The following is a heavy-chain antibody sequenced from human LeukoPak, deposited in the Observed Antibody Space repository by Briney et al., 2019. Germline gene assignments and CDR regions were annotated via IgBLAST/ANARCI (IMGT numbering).Heavy chain of an antibody. V-gene: IGHV3-23*01. CDR2: ISGSAHKI. D-gene: IGHD5-18*01. Sequence: GGSLRLSCVASGFTFSNYAMSWVRQAPEKGLDWVSVISGSAHKIRYADSVKGRFTISRDNSENTVYLQMNNLRAEDTALYYCTGRVTGYSSGYVYWGQGTLVTVSS. J-gene: IGHJ4*02. CDR3: TGRVTGYSSGYVY. CDR1: GFTFSNYA.